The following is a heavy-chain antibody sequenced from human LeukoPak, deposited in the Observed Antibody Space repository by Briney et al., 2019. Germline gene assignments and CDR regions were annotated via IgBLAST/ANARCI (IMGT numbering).Heavy chain of an antibody. D-gene: IGHD6-6*01. Sequence: SVTVSCKASGGTFSSYAISWVRQAPGQGLEWMGGIIPIFGTANYAQKFQGRVTITADESTSTAYMELSSLRSEDTAVYYCASEVIAARRPIFDYWGQGTLVTVSS. V-gene: IGHV1-69*13. CDR1: GGTFSSYA. CDR3: ASEVIAARRPIFDY. CDR2: IIPIFGTA. J-gene: IGHJ4*02.